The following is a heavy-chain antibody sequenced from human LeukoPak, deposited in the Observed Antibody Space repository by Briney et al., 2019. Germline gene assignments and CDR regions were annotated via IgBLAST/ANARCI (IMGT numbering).Heavy chain of an antibody. J-gene: IGHJ4*02. Sequence: SGASLRLSCAASGFTFRDYSMNWVRQAPGKGLEWVSSISKSGGSIYYPDSVKGRFTVSRDNAKNSLYLQMNSLRVEDTAVYYCARDLAEDLSLWVYWGQGILVTVSS. V-gene: IGHV3-21*01. CDR2: ISKSGGSI. CDR1: GFTFRDYS. CDR3: ARDLAEDLSLWVY. D-gene: IGHD3-16*01.